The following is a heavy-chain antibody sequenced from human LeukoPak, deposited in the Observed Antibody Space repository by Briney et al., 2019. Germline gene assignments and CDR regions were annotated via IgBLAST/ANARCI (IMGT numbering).Heavy chain of an antibody. CDR1: GFTFSNYG. J-gene: IGHJ4*02. V-gene: IGHV3-33*01. CDR3: ATVRGYSGSWYADY. CDR2: IWYDGSNK. D-gene: IGHD6-13*01. Sequence: GGSLRLSCAASGFTFSNYGMHWVRQAPGKGLEWVAIIWYDGSNKYYTDSVKGRFTISRDNSKNTLYLQMNGLRAEDTAVYYCATVRGYSGSWYADYWGQGTLVTVSS.